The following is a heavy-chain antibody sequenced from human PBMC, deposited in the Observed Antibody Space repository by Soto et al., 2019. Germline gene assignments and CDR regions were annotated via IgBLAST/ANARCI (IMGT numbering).Heavy chain of an antibody. V-gene: IGHV1-18*01. CDR2: ISAYNGNT. D-gene: IGHD7-27*01. CDR3: ARVSRSPYAPLGNYYYYYGMDG. Sequence: RASVKVSCKASGYTFTSYGISWVRQAPGQGLEWMGWISAYNGNTNYAQKLQGRVTMTTDTSTSTAYMELRSLRSDDTAVYYCARVSRSPYAPLGNYYYYYGMDGWGQGTKVTVSS. J-gene: IGHJ6*02. CDR1: GYTFTSYG.